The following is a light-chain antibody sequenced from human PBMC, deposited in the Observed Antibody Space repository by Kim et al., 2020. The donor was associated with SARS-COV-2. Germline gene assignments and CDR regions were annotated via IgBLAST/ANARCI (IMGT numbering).Light chain of an antibody. CDR3: HSYDSGLTGYV. CDR2: GDT. CDR1: GSNIGADSV. Sequence: QGVATACTGCGSNIGADSVVHWYQPLPGTAPKLLIFGDTTRASGVPGRFSGSKSGTSASLAITGLQAEDEGDYYCHSYDSGLTGYVFGSGTKVTVL. V-gene: IGLV1-40*01. J-gene: IGLJ1*01.